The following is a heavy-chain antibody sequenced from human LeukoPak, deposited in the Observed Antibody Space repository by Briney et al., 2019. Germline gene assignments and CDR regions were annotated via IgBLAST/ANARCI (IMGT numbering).Heavy chain of an antibody. V-gene: IGHV4-34*01. CDR2: INHSGST. CDR3: ARGVRYCSSTSCWYNWFDP. CDR1: GGSFSGYY. Sequence: SETLSLTCAVYGGSFSGYYWSWIRQPPGKGLEWIGEINHSGSTNYNPSLKSRVTISVDTSKNQFSLKLSSVTAADTAVYYCARGVRYCSSTSCWYNWFDPRGQGTLVTVSS. J-gene: IGHJ5*02. D-gene: IGHD2-2*01.